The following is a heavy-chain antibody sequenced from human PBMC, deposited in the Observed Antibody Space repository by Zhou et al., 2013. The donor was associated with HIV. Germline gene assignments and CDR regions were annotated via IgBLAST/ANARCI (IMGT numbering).Heavy chain of an antibody. V-gene: IGHV1-69*04. D-gene: IGHD2-2*02. CDR3: ARHLYRPSAFDI. Sequence: QVQLVQSGAEVKKPGSSVKVSCKASGGTFSSYAISWVRQAPGQGLEWMGRIIPILGIANYAQKFQGRVTITADKSTSTAYMELSSLRSEDTAVYYCARHLYRPSAFDIWGQGTMVTVSS. CDR1: GGTFSSYA. CDR2: IIPILGIA. J-gene: IGHJ3*02.